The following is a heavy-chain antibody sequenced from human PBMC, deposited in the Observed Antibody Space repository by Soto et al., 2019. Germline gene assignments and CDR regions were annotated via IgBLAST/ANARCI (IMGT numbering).Heavy chain of an antibody. CDR2: IYPGDSDT. CDR1: GYSFTIYW. D-gene: IGHD6-6*01. J-gene: IGHJ4*02. CDR3: ARSYSSSSYFDY. V-gene: IGHV5-51*01. Sequence: GKSLKICCKGSGYSFTIYWIAWVRQMPGKGLEWMGMIYPGDSDTRYSPSFQGQVTISAXXXXXPXYXQXXXLSAXDTAMYYCARSYSSSSYFDYWGQGALDTVSA.